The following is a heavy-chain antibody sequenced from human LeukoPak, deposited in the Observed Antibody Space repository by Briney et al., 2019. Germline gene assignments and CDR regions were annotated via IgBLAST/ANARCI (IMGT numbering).Heavy chain of an antibody. V-gene: IGHV3-23*01. Sequence: PGGSLRLSCAASRFTFSTYAMSWVRQAPGKGLQWVSLISGSGDGAHYADSVKGRFTISRDNSKNTVYLQMTNLRAEDTAVYYCAKGYIQLWWFDYWGQGTLVTVSS. CDR1: RFTFSTYA. CDR2: ISGSGDGA. CDR3: AKGYIQLWWFDY. D-gene: IGHD2-21*01. J-gene: IGHJ4*02.